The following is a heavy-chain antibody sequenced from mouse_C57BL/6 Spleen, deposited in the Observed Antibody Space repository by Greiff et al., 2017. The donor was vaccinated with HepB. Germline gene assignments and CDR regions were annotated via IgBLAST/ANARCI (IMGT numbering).Heavy chain of an antibody. Sequence: QVQLQQPGAELVRPGSSVKLSCKASGYTFTSYWMHWVKQRPIQGLEWIGNIDPSDSETHYNQKFKDKATLTVDKSSSTAYMQLSSLTSEDSAVYYCASSHEYAMDYWGQGTSVTVSS. J-gene: IGHJ4*01. CDR3: ASSHEYAMDY. CDR1: GYTFTSYW. V-gene: IGHV1-52*01. CDR2: IDPSDSET.